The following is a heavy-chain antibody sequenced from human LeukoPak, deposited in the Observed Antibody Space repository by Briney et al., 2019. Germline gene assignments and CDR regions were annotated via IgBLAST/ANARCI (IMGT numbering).Heavy chain of an antibody. J-gene: IGHJ4*02. CDR2: IYYSGST. Sequence: SETLSLICTVSGGSINNYYWSWIRQPPGKGLEWIGYIYYSGSTRYNPSLKSRVTISVDTSKNQFSLKLSSVTAADTALYYCARAGYSFDSGYYFDYWGQGTLVTVSS. V-gene: IGHV4-59*08. CDR3: ARAGYSFDSGYYFDY. D-gene: IGHD5-12*01. CDR1: GGSINNYY.